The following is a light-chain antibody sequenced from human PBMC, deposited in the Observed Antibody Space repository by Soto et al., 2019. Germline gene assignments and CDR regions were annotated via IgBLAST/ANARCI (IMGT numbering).Light chain of an antibody. CDR2: GAF. Sequence: EILMTQSPVTLSESPGERATLSCRASQSVSSNLAWYQQKPGQAPSLLIYGAFTRATGIPARFSGTGSGTEFTLTISSLQSEDFALYYCQQYNDWPLTFGQGTKVEI. V-gene: IGKV3-15*01. J-gene: IGKJ1*01. CDR3: QQYNDWPLT. CDR1: QSVSSN.